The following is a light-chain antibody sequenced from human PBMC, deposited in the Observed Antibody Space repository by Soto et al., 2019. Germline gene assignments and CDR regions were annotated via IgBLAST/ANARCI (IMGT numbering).Light chain of an antibody. CDR1: QNISSY. CDR2: DVS. Sequence: EMLLTQSPATLSLTTEKRATLSCRASQNISSYLIWYQQKPGQAPRLLIYDVSNRATGIPARFSGSGSGTDFTLTISSLEPEDFAVYYCQQRNNLPPTFGEGTKVDIK. J-gene: IGKJ1*01. V-gene: IGKV3-11*01. CDR3: QQRNNLPPT.